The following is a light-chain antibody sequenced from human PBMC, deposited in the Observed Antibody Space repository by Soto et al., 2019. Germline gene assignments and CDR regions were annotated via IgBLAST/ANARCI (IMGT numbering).Light chain of an antibody. CDR3: QQYYSSPTWT. V-gene: IGKV4-1*01. J-gene: IGKJ1*01. CDR2: WAS. CDR1: QNILYSSNNKNY. Sequence: DIVMTQSPDSLAVSLGERATINCKSSQNILYSSNNKNYLAWYQQKAGQPPKLLIYWASTRESGVPDRFSGSGSGTDFTLTISSLQAEDVAVYYCQQYYSSPTWTFGQGTKVEIK.